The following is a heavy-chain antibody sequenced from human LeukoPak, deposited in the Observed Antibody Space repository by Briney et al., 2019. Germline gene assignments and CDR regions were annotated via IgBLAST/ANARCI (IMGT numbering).Heavy chain of an antibody. CDR1: GLTVSXNY. D-gene: IGHD2-15*01. V-gene: IGHV3-53*01. CDR3: AREGVVVVAATQYFYAMDV. CDR2: IYSDDST. J-gene: IGHJ6*02. Sequence: GSLRHSCAASGLTVSXNYMNWVRQAPGKGLEWVSVIYSDDSTYYADCVKGRFTISRDNSKNTLYLQMKSLRTEDTAVYYCAREGVVVVAATQYFYAMDVWGQGTTVTVSS.